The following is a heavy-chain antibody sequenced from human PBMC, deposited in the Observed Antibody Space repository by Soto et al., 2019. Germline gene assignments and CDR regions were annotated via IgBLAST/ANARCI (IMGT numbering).Heavy chain of an antibody. D-gene: IGHD2-2*02. J-gene: IGHJ6*02. CDR3: ARHDCSSTRCYNFGMDV. CDR1: GYRFTDYW. Sequence: GESLKISCKGSGYRFTDYWIVWVRQMPGKGLEWMGNIYPGDSYIKYSPSFQGHVTISADNSISTAYLQWSSLKASDTAMYYCARHDCSSTRCYNFGMDVWGQGTTVTVSS. CDR2: IYPGDSYI. V-gene: IGHV5-51*01.